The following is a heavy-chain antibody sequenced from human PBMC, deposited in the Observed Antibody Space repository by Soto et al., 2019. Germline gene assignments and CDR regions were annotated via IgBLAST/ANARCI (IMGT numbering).Heavy chain of an antibody. D-gene: IGHD2-8*01. CDR1: GFAFISYS. V-gene: IGHV3-48*02. J-gene: IGHJ5*02. CDR3: ARDNGMAGSFDP. Sequence: WGSLRLSCAASGFAFISYSMNWVRQAPGKGLEWVSYISIGSTTIFYADPVKGRFTISRDNAKNSLYLQMNSLRDEDTAVYYCARDNGMAGSFDPWGQGTLVTVSS. CDR2: ISIGSTTI.